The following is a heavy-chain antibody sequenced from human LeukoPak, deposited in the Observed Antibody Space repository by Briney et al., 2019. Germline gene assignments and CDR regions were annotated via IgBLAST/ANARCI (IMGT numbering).Heavy chain of an antibody. Sequence: PGGSLTLSCAASGFSFSNYAMHWVRQAPGKGLEGVAVISYDGSNKYYADSVKGRFTISRDNSKNTLYLQMNSLRGEDTAVYYCTRDSYGLDYWGQGTLVTVSS. CDR3: TRDSYGLDY. CDR1: GFSFSNYA. CDR2: ISYDGSNK. V-gene: IGHV3-30-3*01. J-gene: IGHJ4*02. D-gene: IGHD5-18*01.